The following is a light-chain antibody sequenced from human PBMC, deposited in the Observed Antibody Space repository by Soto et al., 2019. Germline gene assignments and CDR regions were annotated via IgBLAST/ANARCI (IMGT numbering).Light chain of an antibody. J-gene: IGKJ2*01. V-gene: IGKV1-39*01. Sequence: DIQMTQSPSSLSASVGDRVTITCRASQRIKNYLNWYQQKPGKAPNLLIYAASILQSGVPSRFSGSGSGTDFTLTISSLQPEDFASYYCQQSYNTPRTFGQGTKLEIK. CDR2: AAS. CDR1: QRIKNY. CDR3: QQSYNTPRT.